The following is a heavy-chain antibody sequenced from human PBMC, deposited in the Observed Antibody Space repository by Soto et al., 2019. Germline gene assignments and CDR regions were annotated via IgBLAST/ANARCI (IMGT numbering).Heavy chain of an antibody. Sequence: GASVKVSCKASGGTFSSYAISWVRQAPGQGLEWMGGIIPIFGTANYAQKFQGRVTITADESTSTAYMELSSLRSEDTAVYYCARGQSSYYDILTGSDQYYYYYGMDVWGQGTTVTVSS. V-gene: IGHV1-69*13. CDR2: IIPIFGTA. J-gene: IGHJ6*02. CDR1: GGTFSSYA. CDR3: ARGQSSYYDILTGSDQYYYYYGMDV. D-gene: IGHD3-9*01.